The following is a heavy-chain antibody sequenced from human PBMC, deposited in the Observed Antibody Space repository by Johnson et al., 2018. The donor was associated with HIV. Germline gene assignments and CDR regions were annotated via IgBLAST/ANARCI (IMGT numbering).Heavy chain of an antibody. CDR2: ISYDGSNK. V-gene: IGHV3-30-3*02. CDR1: GFTFSSYA. CDR3: ASLGLDLLVKAPLSVVFDAFDI. J-gene: IGHJ3*02. Sequence: VQLVESGGGVVQPGRSLRLSCAASGFTFSSYAMHWVHQAPGKGLEWVAVISYDGSNKYYADSVKGRFTISRDNSKNTLYLQMNSLRAEDTAVYYCASLGLDLLVKAPLSVVFDAFDIWGQGTMVTVSS. D-gene: IGHD3-16*01.